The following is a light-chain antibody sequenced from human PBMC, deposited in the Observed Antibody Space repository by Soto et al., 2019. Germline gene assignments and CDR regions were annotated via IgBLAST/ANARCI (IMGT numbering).Light chain of an antibody. CDR2: DAS. J-gene: IGKJ1*01. V-gene: IGKV1-5*01. CDR1: QSISVW. Sequence: DIQMTQSPSNLSASVGDRVTITCRASQSISVWLAWYQQKPGKAPKVLIYDASRLESGVPSRFSGSGSGTEFTLTISSPQPPDFATYYCQHYNSYSWTFGQGTKVEIK. CDR3: QHYNSYSWT.